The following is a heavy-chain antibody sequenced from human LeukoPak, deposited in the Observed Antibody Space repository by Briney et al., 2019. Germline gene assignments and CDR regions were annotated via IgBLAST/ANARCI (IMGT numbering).Heavy chain of an antibody. D-gene: IGHD6-19*01. CDR3: AREISSQQGVAGTSSYHYYMDV. CDR1: GGSFSGYY. J-gene: IGHJ6*03. CDR2: INHSGST. V-gene: IGHV4-34*01. Sequence: SETLSLTCAVSGGSFSGYYWSWIRQPPGKGLEWIGEINHSGSTNYNPSLKSRVTISVDTSKNQFSLKLGSVTAADTAVCYCAREISSQQGVAGTSSYHYYMDVWGKGTTVTVSS.